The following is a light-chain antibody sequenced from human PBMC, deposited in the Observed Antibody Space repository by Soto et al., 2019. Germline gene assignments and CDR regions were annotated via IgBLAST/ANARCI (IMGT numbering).Light chain of an antibody. J-gene: IGKJ5*01. CDR2: AAS. CDR1: ESISSY. Sequence: DIQMTQSPSSVSASVRDRVTITCRASESISSYLNWYLQKPGKAPKLLIYAASSLQSGVPSRFSGSGSGTDFTLTISSLQPEDFATYYCQQSYSTPSITFGQGTRLEIK. CDR3: QQSYSTPSIT. V-gene: IGKV1-39*01.